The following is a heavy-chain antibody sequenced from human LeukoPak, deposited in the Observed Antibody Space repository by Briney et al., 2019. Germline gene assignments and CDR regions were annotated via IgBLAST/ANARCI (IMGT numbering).Heavy chain of an antibody. CDR1: GGSISSYY. D-gene: IGHD3-10*01. J-gene: IGHJ4*02. CDR3: ATQNYYYGSGSFFSFDY. V-gene: IGHV4-59*08. Sequence: SETLSLTCTVSGGSISSYYWSWIRQPPGKGLEWIGYIYYSGSTNYNPSLKSRVTISVDTSKNQFSLKLSSVTAADTAVYYCATQNYYYGSGSFFSFDYWGQGTLVTVSS. CDR2: IYYSGST.